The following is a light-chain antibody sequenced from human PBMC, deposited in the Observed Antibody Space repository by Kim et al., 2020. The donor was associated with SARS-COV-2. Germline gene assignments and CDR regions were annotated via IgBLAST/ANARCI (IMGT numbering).Light chain of an antibody. V-gene: IGKV1-5*01. CDR3: QQYDAH. Sequence: SLSASVGDRVTITCRASQSIDRWLAWYQQKPGKAPKLLISAASTLESGVPSRFSGSRSGTEFTLTISSLQPDDSATYYCQQYDAHFGGGTKVDIK. J-gene: IGKJ4*01. CDR2: AAS. CDR1: QSIDRW.